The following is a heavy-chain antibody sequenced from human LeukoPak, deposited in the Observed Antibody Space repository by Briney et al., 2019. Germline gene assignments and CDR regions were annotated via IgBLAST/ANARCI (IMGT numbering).Heavy chain of an antibody. Sequence: GGSLRLSCAASGFIVSSNYMSWVRQAPGKGLEWVSVIYSGGSTYYADSVKGRFTISRDTSKNTLYLQMNSLRAEDTAVYYCVGTGPLSSNGWDFNYWGQGTLVTVSS. CDR1: GFIVSSNY. V-gene: IGHV3-53*01. D-gene: IGHD6-19*01. CDR2: IYSGGST. CDR3: VGTGPLSSNGWDFNY. J-gene: IGHJ4*02.